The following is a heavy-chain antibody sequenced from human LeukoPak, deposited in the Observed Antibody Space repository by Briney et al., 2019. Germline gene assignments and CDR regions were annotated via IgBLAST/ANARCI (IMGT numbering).Heavy chain of an antibody. CDR3: ARQPPGYSSGWYVV. J-gene: IGHJ4*02. D-gene: IGHD6-19*01. V-gene: IGHV4-59*01. Sequence: PSETLSLTCTVSGGSISSYYWSWIRQPPGKGLEWIGYIYYSGSTNYNPSLKSRVTISVDTSKNQFSLKLSSVTAADTAVYYCARQPPGYSSGWYVVWGQGTLITVSS. CDR2: IYYSGST. CDR1: GGSISSYY.